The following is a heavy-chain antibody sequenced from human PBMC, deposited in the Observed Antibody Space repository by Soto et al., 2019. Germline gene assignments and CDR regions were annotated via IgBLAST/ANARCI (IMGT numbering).Heavy chain of an antibody. Sequence: QVQLVHSGAEVKKPGSSVKVSCKASGGTFSSYTISWVRQAPGQGLEWMGRIIPILGIANYAQKFQGRVTITADKSTSTAYMELSSLRSEDTAVYYCASNLGEDIVVVVAATGAFDIWGQGTMVTVSS. D-gene: IGHD2-15*01. J-gene: IGHJ3*02. CDR3: ASNLGEDIVVVVAATGAFDI. CDR1: GGTFSSYT. CDR2: IIPILGIA. V-gene: IGHV1-69*02.